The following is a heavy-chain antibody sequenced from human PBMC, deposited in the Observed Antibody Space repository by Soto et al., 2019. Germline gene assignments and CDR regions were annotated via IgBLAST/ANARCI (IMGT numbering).Heavy chain of an antibody. CDR1: GFTFSDYY. V-gene: IGHV3-11*01. CDR3: ARAVAIVLMVYAPS. J-gene: IGHJ5*02. Sequence: QVQLVESGGGLVKPGGSLRLACAASGFTFSDYYMSWIRQAPGLGLEWVSYISSSGSTIYYADSGKGRFTMSRDNAKNSLYLQMNILRAEDTAVYYCARAVAIVLMVYAPSWGQGTLVTVSS. CDR2: ISSSGSTI. D-gene: IGHD2-8*01.